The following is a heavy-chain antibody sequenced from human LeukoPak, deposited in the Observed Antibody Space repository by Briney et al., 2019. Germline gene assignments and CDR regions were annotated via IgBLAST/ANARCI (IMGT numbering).Heavy chain of an antibody. CDR1: GFTFSDYY. D-gene: IGHD2-15*01. J-gene: IGHJ4*02. V-gene: IGHV3-11*06. CDR2: ISSSSYT. Sequence: GGSLRLSCAASGFTFSDYYMSWIRQAPGKGLEWVSYISSSSYTNYADSVKGRFTISRDNAKNSLYLQMNSLRAEDTAVYYCARTPRYCSGGSCFDYWGQGTLVTVSS. CDR3: ARTPRYCSGGSCFDY.